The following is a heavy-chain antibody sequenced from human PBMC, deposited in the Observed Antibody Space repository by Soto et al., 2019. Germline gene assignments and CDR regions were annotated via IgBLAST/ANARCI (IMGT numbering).Heavy chain of an antibody. D-gene: IGHD3-3*01. CDR3: ARDPGRHDFWSGYFDY. J-gene: IGHJ4*02. CDR1: GFTFSSYE. V-gene: IGHV3-48*03. Sequence: EVQLVESGGGLVQPGGSLRLSCAASGFTFSSYEMNWVRQAPGKGLEWVSYISSSGSTIYYADSVKGRFTISRDNAKNSLYLQMNSLRAEDTAVYYCARDPGRHDFWSGYFDYWGQGTLVTVSS. CDR2: ISSSGSTI.